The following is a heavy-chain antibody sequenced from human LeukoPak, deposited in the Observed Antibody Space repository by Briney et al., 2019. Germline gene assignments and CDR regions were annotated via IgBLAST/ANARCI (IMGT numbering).Heavy chain of an antibody. CDR3: AKGYYDSSGYQTGLDY. J-gene: IGHJ4*02. V-gene: IGHV3-9*01. D-gene: IGHD3-22*01. CDR1: GFTFDDYA. CDR2: ISWNSGSI. Sequence: GRSLRLSCAASGFTFDDYAMHWVRQAPGKGLEWVSGISWNSGSIGYADSVKGRFAISRDNAKNSLYLQMNSLRAEDTALYYCAKGYYDSSGYQTGLDYWGQGTLATVSS.